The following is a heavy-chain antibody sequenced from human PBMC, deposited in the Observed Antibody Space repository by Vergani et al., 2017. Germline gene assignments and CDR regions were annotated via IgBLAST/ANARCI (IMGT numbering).Heavy chain of an antibody. CDR2: IYYSGTT. J-gene: IGHJ6*03. CDR3: ARQKDYYMDV. V-gene: IGHV4-31*11. Sequence: QVQLQESGPGLVKPSQTLYLTCAVSGGSISSGGYYWSWVRQRPGMGLDWIGYIYYSGTTYYNPSLESRLTTSLDTSEHHLSLKLTSPTAADTAVYYCARQKDYYMDVWGKGATVTVS. CDR1: GGSISSGGYY.